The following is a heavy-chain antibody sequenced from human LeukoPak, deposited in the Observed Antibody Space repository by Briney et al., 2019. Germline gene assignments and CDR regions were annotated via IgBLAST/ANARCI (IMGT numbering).Heavy chain of an antibody. CDR3: AREYCSGGNCYSDAFDI. V-gene: IGHV3-21*01. CDR1: GFTFSSYS. Sequence: GGSLRLSCAASGFTFSSYSMNWVRQAPGKGLEWVSSISSTSSYIYYADSVKGRFTISRDNAKNSLYLQMNSLRAEDTAVYYCAREYCSGGNCYSDAFDIWGQGTMVTVSS. J-gene: IGHJ3*02. D-gene: IGHD2-15*01. CDR2: ISSTSSYI.